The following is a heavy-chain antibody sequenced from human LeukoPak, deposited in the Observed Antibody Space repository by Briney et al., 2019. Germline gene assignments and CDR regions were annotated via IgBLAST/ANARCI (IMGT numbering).Heavy chain of an antibody. V-gene: IGHV6-1*01. D-gene: IGHD7-27*01. CDR1: GDSVSSNSAS. CDR2: TYYRSKWHN. CDR3: ASGGDWGFSWYFDV. J-gene: IGHJ2*01. Sequence: SQTLSLTCAISGDSVSSNSASWSWIRQSPSRGLEWLGRTYYRSKWHNEYALSVKSRITISPDTSKNQFSLQLNSVSPEDSAIYYCASGGDWGFSWYFDVWGRGALVTVSS.